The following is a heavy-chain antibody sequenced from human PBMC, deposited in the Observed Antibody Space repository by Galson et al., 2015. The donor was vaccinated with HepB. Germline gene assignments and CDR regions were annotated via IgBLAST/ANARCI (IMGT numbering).Heavy chain of an antibody. D-gene: IGHD6-19*01. V-gene: IGHV3-53*01. CDR1: GFTVSRNY. Sequence: SLRLSCAASGFTVSRNYMSWVRQAPGKGLEWVSFIYSGGSTYYADSVKGRFTVSRDNSKNTLNLQMNRLRAEDTAVYYCATSQWPPAASDYWGQGTLVTVS. CDR2: IYSGGST. CDR3: ATSQWPPAASDY. J-gene: IGHJ4*02.